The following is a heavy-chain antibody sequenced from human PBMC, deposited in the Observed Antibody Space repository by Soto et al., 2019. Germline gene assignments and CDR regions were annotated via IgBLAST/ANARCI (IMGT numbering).Heavy chain of an antibody. CDR3: ARGRTGTTPDRWFDP. D-gene: IGHD1-7*01. Sequence: PSETLSLTCTVSGGSISSGDYYWSWIRQPPGKGLEWIGYIYYSGSTYYNPSLKSRVTISVDTSKIQFSLKLSSVTAADTAVYYCARGRTGTTPDRWFDPWGQGTLVTVSS. CDR2: IYYSGST. CDR1: GGSISSGDYY. V-gene: IGHV4-30-4*01. J-gene: IGHJ5*02.